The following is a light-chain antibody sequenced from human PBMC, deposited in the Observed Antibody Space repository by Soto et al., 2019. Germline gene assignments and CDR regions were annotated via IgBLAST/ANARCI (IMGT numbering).Light chain of an antibody. J-gene: IGKJ5*01. CDR2: DAS. CDR3: QQRKVWPPIT. Sequence: EIVLPQSPATLSLSPGESATLSCRASQSLSSYLAWYQQKPGQAPRLLIYDASNRATGIPARSSGSGSGTDFTLTISSLEPEDFAVYYCQQRKVWPPITFGPGTRLEIK. CDR1: QSLSSY. V-gene: IGKV3-11*01.